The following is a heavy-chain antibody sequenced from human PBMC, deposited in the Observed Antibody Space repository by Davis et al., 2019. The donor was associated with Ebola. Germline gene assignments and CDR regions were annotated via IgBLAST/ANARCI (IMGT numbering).Heavy chain of an antibody. CDR3: AGKSGYSYGYVDY. V-gene: IGHV4-39*07. CDR2: VFYSGTP. D-gene: IGHD5-18*01. Sequence: SETLSLTCTVSGASISDSNYFWAWIRQPPGKGLEWIGSVFYSGTPYYNPFLKSRVTMSVDTSKNQFSLKLSSVTAADTAVYYCAGKSGYSYGYVDYWGQGTLVTVSS. J-gene: IGHJ4*02. CDR1: GASISDSNYF.